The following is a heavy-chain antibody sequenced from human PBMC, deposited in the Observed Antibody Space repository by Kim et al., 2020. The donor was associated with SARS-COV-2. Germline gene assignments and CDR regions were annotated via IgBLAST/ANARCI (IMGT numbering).Heavy chain of an antibody. CDR1: GFTFSSYG. J-gene: IGHJ6*02. CDR3: AKVGQRNDYYYYYGMDV. CDR2: ISYDGSNK. Sequence: GGSLRLSCAASGFTFSSYGMHWVRQAPGKGLEWVAVISYDGSNKYYADSVKGRFTISRDNSKNTLYLQMNSLRAEDTAVYYCAKVGQRNDYYYYYGMDVWGQGTTVTVSS. V-gene: IGHV3-30*18.